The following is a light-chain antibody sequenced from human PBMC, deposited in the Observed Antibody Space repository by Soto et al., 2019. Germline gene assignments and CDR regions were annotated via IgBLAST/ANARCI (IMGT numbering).Light chain of an antibody. CDR1: QSIRNY. V-gene: IGKV1-39*01. J-gene: IGKJ2*01. CDR2: GAS. CDR3: QQSYSSYT. Sequence: DIQMTQSPSSLSASVGDRVTITCRAGQSIRNYLNWYQQKPGKAPKLLIYGASSLQSGVPSRFSGSGSGTDFTLTTNSLQPEDFATYFRQQSYSSYTFGQGTKLEIK.